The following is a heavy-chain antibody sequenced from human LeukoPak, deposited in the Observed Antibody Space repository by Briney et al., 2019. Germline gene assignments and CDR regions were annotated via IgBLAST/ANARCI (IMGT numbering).Heavy chain of an antibody. V-gene: IGHV1-18*01. CDR2: ISAYNGNT. CDR1: GYTFTSYV. CDR3: AREDIVVVPAALGGYYYYGMDV. Sequence: SVTVSCQASGYTFTSYVISWVRQPPAQGVAGMGWISAYNGNTNYAQKLQGRVTMTTDTSTSTAYMELRSLRSDDTAVYYCAREDIVVVPAALGGYYYYGMDVWGQGTTVTVSS. D-gene: IGHD2-2*01. J-gene: IGHJ6*02.